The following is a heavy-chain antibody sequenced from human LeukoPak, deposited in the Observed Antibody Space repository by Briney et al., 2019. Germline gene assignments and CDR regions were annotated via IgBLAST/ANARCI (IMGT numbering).Heavy chain of an antibody. CDR2: IRSKVFGGTT. D-gene: IGHD2-21*02. CDR3: TRDLTTGDAVRTY. J-gene: IGHJ4*02. V-gene: IGHV3-49*03. Sequence: GGSLRLSCITSGFTFGDYVVSWFRQAPGKGLEWVGSIRSKVFGGTTEYAASVKDRFTISRDDSESIGYLQLRFLKTEDTAVYYCTRDLTTGDAVRTYWGQGTLVTVSS. CDR1: GFTFGDYV.